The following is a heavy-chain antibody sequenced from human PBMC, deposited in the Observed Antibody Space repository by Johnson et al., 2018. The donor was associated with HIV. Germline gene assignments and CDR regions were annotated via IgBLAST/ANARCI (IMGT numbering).Heavy chain of an antibody. V-gene: IGHV3-9*01. CDR3: AKDPYGYYYDASGLTAFDI. Sequence: VHLVESGGGLVQPGRSLRLSCAASGFTFDDYAMHWVRQAPGKGLAWVSGISWNSGSIGYADSVKGRFTISRDNSKNTLYLQMNSLRAEDTAVYYCAKDPYGYYYDASGLTAFDIWGQGTMVTVSS. J-gene: IGHJ3*02. CDR1: GFTFDDYA. D-gene: IGHD3-22*01. CDR2: ISWNSGSI.